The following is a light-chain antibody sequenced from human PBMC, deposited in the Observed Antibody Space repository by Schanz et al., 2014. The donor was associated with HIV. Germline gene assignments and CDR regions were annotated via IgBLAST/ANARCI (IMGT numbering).Light chain of an antibody. Sequence: QSVLTQPPSASGTPGQRVTISCSGSSSNIGNNYVYWYQQVPGTAPKVLIYTNNQRPSGVPDRFSGSKSGTSASLAITGLQAEDEAIYYCQSYDSSLSGYVFATGTKLTVL. CDR3: QSYDSSLSGYV. CDR2: TNN. V-gene: IGLV1-47*02. J-gene: IGLJ1*01. CDR1: SSNIGNNY.